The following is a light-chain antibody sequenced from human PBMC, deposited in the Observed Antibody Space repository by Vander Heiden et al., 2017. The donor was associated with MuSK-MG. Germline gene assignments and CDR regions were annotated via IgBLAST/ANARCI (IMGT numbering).Light chain of an antibody. J-gene: IGLJ1*01. V-gene: IGLV3-21*02. CDR3: QVWDGSSDHLV. CDR1: NIGSNS. Sequence: SYVLAQPPSVSVAPGQTARIAWGGNNIGSNSVHWYQQKPGQAPVLVVYDDSDRPSGIPERFSASNSGNTATLSISGVEAGDEADYYCQVWDGSSDHLVFGTGTKVTVL. CDR2: DDS.